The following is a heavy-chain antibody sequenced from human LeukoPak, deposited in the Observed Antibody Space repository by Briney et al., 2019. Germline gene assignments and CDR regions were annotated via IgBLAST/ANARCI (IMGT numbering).Heavy chain of an antibody. D-gene: IGHD5-18*01. J-gene: IGHJ3*02. CDR3: ARSEAAFSLWIQLWPPSAGAFDI. CDR1: GGSISSYY. Sequence: PSETLSLTCTVSGGSISSYYWSWIRQPAGKGLEWVGHMSTSGTTNYNPSPQSRVTMSVDTSKNRFSLKLTSATAADTAVYYCARSEAAFSLWIQLWPPSAGAFDIWGQGTMVTVSS. V-gene: IGHV4-4*07. CDR2: MSTSGTT.